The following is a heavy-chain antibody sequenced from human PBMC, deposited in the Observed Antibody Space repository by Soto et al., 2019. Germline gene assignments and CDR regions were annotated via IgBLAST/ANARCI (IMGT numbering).Heavy chain of an antibody. CDR2: IYHSGSA. Sequence: SETLSLTCAVSGGSVSSSYWWSWVRQPPGKGPEWIGEIYHSGSANYNPSLKSRVTISVDNSKNQFSLRLNSVTAADTAVYYCARYIAASGTYYFDYWGQGALVTVSA. CDR1: GGSVSSSYW. J-gene: IGHJ4*02. D-gene: IGHD6-13*01. V-gene: IGHV4-4*02. CDR3: ARYIAASGTYYFDY.